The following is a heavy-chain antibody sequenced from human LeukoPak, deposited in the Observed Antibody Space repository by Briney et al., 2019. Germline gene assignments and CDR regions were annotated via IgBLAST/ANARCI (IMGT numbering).Heavy chain of an antibody. D-gene: IGHD1-26*01. V-gene: IGHV3-21*01. J-gene: IGHJ4*02. Sequence: PGGSLRLSCAASGFTFSSYSMNWVRQAQGKGLEWVSYISSSSSNIYYADSVKGRFTISRDNAKNTLYLQMNSLRAEATAVYYCARDTVIPYSQVGTTKDWGQGTLVTVSS. CDR3: ARDTVIPYSQVGTTKD. CDR2: ISSSSSNI. CDR1: GFTFSSYS.